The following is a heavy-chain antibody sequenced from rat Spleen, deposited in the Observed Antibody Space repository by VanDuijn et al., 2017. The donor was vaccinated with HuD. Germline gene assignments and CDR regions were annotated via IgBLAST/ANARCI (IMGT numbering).Heavy chain of an antibody. CDR3: ARPSTETYCFDY. D-gene: IGHD1-11*01. Sequence: EVQLVESDGGLVQPGRSLKLSCAASGFTFSDHGMAWVRQTPTKGLEWVTTIGSDGSRTYYRESVKGRFTISRDNTQSTLYLQMDSLRSEDTATYYCARPSTETYCFDYWGQGVMVTVSS. J-gene: IGHJ2*01. CDR1: GFTFSDHG. CDR2: IGSDGSRT. V-gene: IGHV5-29*01.